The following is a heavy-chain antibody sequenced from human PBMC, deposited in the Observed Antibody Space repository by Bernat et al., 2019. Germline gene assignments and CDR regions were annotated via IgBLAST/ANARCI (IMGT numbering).Heavy chain of an antibody. V-gene: IGHV4-31*03. J-gene: IGHJ4*02. CDR1: GGSISSGGYY. CDR2: IYYSGST. Sequence: QVQLQESGPGLVKPSQTLSLTCTVSGGSISSGGYYWSWIRQHPGKGLEWIGYIYYSGSTYYDPSLKSRVTISVDTSKNQFSLKLSSVTAADTAVYYCARDDYGDYAFDYWGQGTLVTVSS. CDR3: ARDDYGDYAFDY. D-gene: IGHD4-17*01.